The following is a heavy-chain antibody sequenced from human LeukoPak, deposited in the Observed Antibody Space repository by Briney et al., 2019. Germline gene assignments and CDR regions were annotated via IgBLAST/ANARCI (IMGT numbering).Heavy chain of an antibody. CDR1: GFTFSSYS. J-gene: IGHJ4*02. CDR2: IISSSSYI. Sequence: GGSLRLSCEASGFTFSSYSMKWVRQAPGKGLEWVSSIISSSSYIYYADSVKGRFTISRDNDKNSLYLQMNSLRAEDTAVYYCARDLIAAAGRYYFDYWGQGTLVTVSS. CDR3: ARDLIAAAGRYYFDY. V-gene: IGHV3-21*01. D-gene: IGHD6-13*01.